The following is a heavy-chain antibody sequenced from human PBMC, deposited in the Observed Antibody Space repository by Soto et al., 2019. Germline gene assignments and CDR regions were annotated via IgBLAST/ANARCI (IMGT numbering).Heavy chain of an antibody. V-gene: IGHV3-30-3*01. Sequence: QVQLVESGGGVVQPGRSLRLSCAASGFTFSSYAMHWVRQAPGKGLEWVAVISYDGSNKYYADSVKGRFTISRDNSKNTLYLPMNSLRAEDTAVYYCARSGGYCSSTSCYGPYYFDYWGQGTLVTVSS. CDR2: ISYDGSNK. CDR3: ARSGGYCSSTSCYGPYYFDY. D-gene: IGHD2-2*01. CDR1: GFTFSSYA. J-gene: IGHJ4*02.